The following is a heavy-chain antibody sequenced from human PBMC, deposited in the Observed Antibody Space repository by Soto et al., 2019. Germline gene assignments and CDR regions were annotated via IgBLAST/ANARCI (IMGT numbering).Heavy chain of an antibody. Sequence: QVQLVESGGGVVQPGRSLRLSCAASGFTLSRYGMHWVRQAPGKGLEWVALISYDGSNEYYADSVKGRFTISRDNSKSTVYLQMNSLRREDTAVYYCAKDVSYWYRSLDHWGQGVLVTVSS. D-gene: IGHD6-13*01. CDR2: ISYDGSNE. V-gene: IGHV3-30*18. CDR3: AKDVSYWYRSLDH. J-gene: IGHJ4*02. CDR1: GFTLSRYG.